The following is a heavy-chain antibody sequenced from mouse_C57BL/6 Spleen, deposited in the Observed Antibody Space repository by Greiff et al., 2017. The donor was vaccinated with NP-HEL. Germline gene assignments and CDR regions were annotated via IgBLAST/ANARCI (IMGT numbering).Heavy chain of an antibody. CDR2: INPNNGGT. Sequence: EVQLQQSGPELVKPGASVKISCKASGYTFTDYYMNWVKQSHGKSLEWIGDINPNNGGTSYNQKFKGKATLTVDKSSSTAYMELRSLTSEDSAVYYCARGMYPLPFDYWGQGTTLTVSS. J-gene: IGHJ2*01. CDR3: ARGMYPLPFDY. D-gene: IGHD5-1*01. V-gene: IGHV1-26*01. CDR1: GYTFTDYY.